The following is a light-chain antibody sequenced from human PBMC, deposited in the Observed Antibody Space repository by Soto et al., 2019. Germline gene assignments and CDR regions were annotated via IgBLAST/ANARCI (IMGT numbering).Light chain of an antibody. CDR1: QSVSSSY. J-gene: IGKJ1*01. CDR2: DAS. CDR3: QQRET. V-gene: IGKV3D-20*02. Sequence: EIVLTQSPGTLSLSPGERATLSCRASQSVSSSYLAWYQQKPGQAPRLLIYDASNRATGIPARFSGSGSETDFTLTISSLEPEDFAVYYCQQRETFGQGTKV.